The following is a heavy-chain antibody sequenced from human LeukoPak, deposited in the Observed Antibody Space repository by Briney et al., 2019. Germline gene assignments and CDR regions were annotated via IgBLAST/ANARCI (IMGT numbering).Heavy chain of an antibody. CDR1: GFTFSTIG. D-gene: IGHD3-16*01. V-gene: IGHV3-30*02. J-gene: IGHJ4*02. CDR2: IGHDGTKI. Sequence: GGSLRLSCAASGFTFSTIGMHWVRQAPGKGLEWVAFIGHDGTKIYYADSVQGRFTISRDNSKSTLYLEMNNLSGGDTALYYCAKDHVTWGNRYFDHWGQGTLGTVSS. CDR3: AKDHVTWGNRYFDH.